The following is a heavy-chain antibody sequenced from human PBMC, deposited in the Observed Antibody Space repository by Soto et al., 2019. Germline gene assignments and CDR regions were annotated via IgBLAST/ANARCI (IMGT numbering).Heavy chain of an antibody. J-gene: IGHJ6*02. V-gene: IGHV1-69*06. Sequence: VKVSCKASGGTFSSYAISWVRQAPGQGLEWMGGIIPIFGTANYAQKFQGRVTITADKSTSTAYMELSSLRSEDTAVYYCASGLAAGLYYYGMDVWGQGTTVTVSS. CDR3: ASGLAAGLYYYGMDV. CDR1: GGTFSSYA. CDR2: IIPIFGTA.